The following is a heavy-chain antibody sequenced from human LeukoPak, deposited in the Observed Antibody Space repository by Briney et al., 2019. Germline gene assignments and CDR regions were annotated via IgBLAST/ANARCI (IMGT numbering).Heavy chain of an antibody. CDR2: IFYTGTT. J-gene: IGHJ4*02. CDR1: GGSISSYY. Sequence: PSETLSLTCTVSGGSISSYYWSWIRQPPGKGLECIGYIFYTGTTNYKPSLNSRVTIPIATSRNHFTLKLSSVTAADTAVYYCARGADYYDASGYAYWGQGTLVTVSS. CDR3: ARGADYYDASGYAY. D-gene: IGHD3-22*01. V-gene: IGHV4-59*01.